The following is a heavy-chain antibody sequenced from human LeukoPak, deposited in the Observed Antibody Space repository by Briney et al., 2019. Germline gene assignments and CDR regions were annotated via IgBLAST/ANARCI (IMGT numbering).Heavy chain of an antibody. CDR1: GFTFDDYG. D-gene: IGHD1-26*01. Sequence: GGSLRLSCAASGFTFDDYGMSWVRQAPGKGLEWVSGINWNGGSTGYADSLKGRFTISRDNAKNSLYLQMNGLRAGDTAVYYCARDPYSGAYGNTYYYYMDVWGKGTTVTISS. CDR3: ARDPYSGAYGNTYYYYMDV. CDR2: INWNGGST. J-gene: IGHJ6*03. V-gene: IGHV3-20*04.